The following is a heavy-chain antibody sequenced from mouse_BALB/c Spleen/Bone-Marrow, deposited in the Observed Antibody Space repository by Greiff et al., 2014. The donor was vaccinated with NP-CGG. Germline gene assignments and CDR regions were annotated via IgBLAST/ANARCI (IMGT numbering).Heavy chain of an antibody. V-gene: IGHV1S29*02. CDR1: GYTFTDYN. D-gene: IGHD1-2*01. CDR2: IYPNNGGT. J-gene: IGHJ4*01. CDR3: ARGIITLYYYTMDY. Sequence: EVQGVESGPELVKPGASVKISCKASGYTFTDYNMHWVKQSHGKSLEWIGYIYPNNGGTGCNQKFKNKATLTEDNSSSTAYMELRSLTSEDSAVYYCARGIITLYYYTMDYWGQGTSVTVSS.